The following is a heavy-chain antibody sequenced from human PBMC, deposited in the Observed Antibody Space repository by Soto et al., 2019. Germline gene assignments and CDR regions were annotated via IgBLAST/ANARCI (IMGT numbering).Heavy chain of an antibody. V-gene: IGHV1-69*01. Sequence: QAQVVQSGAEVRKPGSSVKLSCKASEGIFNSYAIAWVRQAPGQGLEWMGGIIPYYNTLNYAQKFQDRVTITADDSTNTVYMELRSLRSDDTAVYFCASGASRWYPYFFDSWAQGTLVTVSS. CDR3: ASGASRWYPYFFDS. J-gene: IGHJ4*02. D-gene: IGHD6-13*01. CDR2: IIPYYNTL. CDR1: EGIFNSYA.